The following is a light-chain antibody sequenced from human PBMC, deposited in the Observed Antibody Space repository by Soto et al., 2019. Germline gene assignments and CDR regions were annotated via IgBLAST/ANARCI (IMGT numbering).Light chain of an antibody. CDR3: SSYTSSSTRL. CDR1: SSDVGGYNY. CDR2: DVS. J-gene: IGLJ1*01. V-gene: IGLV2-14*01. Sequence: QSALTQPASVSGSPGQSITISCTGTSSDVGGYNYVSWYQQHPGKAPKLMIYDVSNRPSGVSNRFSGSKSGNTAPLTISGLQAEDEADYYCSSYTSSSTRLFGTGTKLTVL.